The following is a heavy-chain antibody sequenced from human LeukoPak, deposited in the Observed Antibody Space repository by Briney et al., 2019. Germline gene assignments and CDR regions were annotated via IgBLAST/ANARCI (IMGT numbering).Heavy chain of an antibody. J-gene: IGHJ4*02. CDR3: ARDSGYCSSTSCYHEAFDY. CDR1: GYTFTSYG. D-gene: IGHD2-2*01. V-gene: IGHV1-18*01. CDR2: ISACNGNT. Sequence: ASVKVSCKASGYTFTSYGISWVRQAPGQGLEWMGWISACNGNTNYAQKLQGRVTMTTDTSTSTAYMELRSLRSDDTAVYYCARDSGYCSSTSCYHEAFDYWGQGTLVTVSS.